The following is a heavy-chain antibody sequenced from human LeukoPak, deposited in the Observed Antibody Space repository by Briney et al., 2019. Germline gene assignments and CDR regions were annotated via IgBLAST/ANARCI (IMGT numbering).Heavy chain of an antibody. CDR1: GFTFSSYG. V-gene: IGHV3-30*02. J-gene: IGHJ3*02. CDR3: ARSGYSPYDAFDI. D-gene: IGHD3-3*01. Sequence: SGGSLRLSCAASGFTFSSYGMHWVRQAPGKGLEWVAFIRYDGSNKYYADSVKGRFTISRDNSKNTLYLQMNSLRAEDTAVYYCARSGYSPYDAFDIWGQGTMVTVSS. CDR2: IRYDGSNK.